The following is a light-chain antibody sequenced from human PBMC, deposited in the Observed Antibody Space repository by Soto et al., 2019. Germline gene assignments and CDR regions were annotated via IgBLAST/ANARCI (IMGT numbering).Light chain of an antibody. J-gene: IGLJ1*01. V-gene: IGLV2-14*01. CDR2: DVS. CDR3: SSSTSSSTLGGV. CDR1: SSDVGGYNY. Sequence: QSALTQPASVSGSPGQSITISCTGTSSDVGGYNYVSWYQQHPGKAPKLMIYDVSNRPSGVSNRFSGSKSGNTASLTISGLQAEDEADYYCSSSTSSSTLGGVFGTGTKVTVL.